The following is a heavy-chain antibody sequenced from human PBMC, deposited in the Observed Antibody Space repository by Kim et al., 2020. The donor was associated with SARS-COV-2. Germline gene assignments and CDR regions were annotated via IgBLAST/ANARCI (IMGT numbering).Heavy chain of an antibody. Sequence: SETLSLTCTVSGGSISSYYWSWIRQPPGKGLEWIGYIYYSGSTNYNPSLKSRVTISVDTSKNQFSLKLSSVTAADTAVYYCAIAHSSSSIHAFDIWGQGTMVTVSS. CDR1: GGSISSYY. CDR2: IYYSGST. CDR3: AIAHSSSSIHAFDI. V-gene: IGHV4-59*08. D-gene: IGHD6-6*01. J-gene: IGHJ3*02.